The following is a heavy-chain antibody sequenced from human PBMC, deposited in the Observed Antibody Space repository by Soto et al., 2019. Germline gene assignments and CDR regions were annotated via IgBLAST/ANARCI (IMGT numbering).Heavy chain of an antibody. CDR2: ISSSSSYV. J-gene: IGHJ3*02. V-gene: IGHV3-21*01. CDR1: GFTFSSYS. D-gene: IGHD1-1*01. CDR3: ARESINRPKLERPPYDAFDI. Sequence: GGSLRLSCAASGFTFSSYSMNWVRQPPGKGLEWVSSISSSSSYVYYADSVKGRFTISRDNAKNSLYLQMNSLRAEDTAVYYCARESINRPKLERPPYDAFDIWGQGTMVTVSS.